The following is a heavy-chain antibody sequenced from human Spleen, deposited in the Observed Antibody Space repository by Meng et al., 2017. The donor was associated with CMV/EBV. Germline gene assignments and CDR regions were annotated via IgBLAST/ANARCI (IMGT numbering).Heavy chain of an antibody. CDR1: GGTFGSYA. V-gene: IGHV1-69*12. Sequence: QVQLVQSGAEVKKPGSSVKVSCKASGGTFGSYAISWVRQAPGQGLEWMGGIIPIFGTANYAQKFQGRVTITADESTSTAYMELRSLRSDDTAVYYCASLGGSGRGWYFDLWGRGTLVTVSS. D-gene: IGHD3-16*01. CDR2: IIPIFGTA. CDR3: ASLGGSGRGWYFDL. J-gene: IGHJ2*01.